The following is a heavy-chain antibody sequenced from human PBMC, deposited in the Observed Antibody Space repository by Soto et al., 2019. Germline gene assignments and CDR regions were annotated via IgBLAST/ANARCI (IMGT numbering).Heavy chain of an antibody. Sequence: QERLVQSGAEVRKPGSSVKVSCKVTGGTSTRYAINWVRQAPGPGLEWMGGIVPMFGTSKYAQKFQGRVTITADTSTNIDYVELRSLRAEDTAVYYYNWGSGYDVWSGYLWGQGTLVSVSS. V-gene: IGHV1-69*06. CDR1: GGTSTRYA. D-gene: IGHD3-3*01. CDR2: IVPMFGTS. J-gene: IGHJ4*02. CDR3: NWGSGYDVWSGYL.